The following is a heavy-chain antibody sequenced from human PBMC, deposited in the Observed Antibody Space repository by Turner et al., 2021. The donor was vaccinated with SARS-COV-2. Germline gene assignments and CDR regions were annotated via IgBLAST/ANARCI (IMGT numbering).Heavy chain of an antibody. J-gene: IGHJ3*02. D-gene: IGHD4-4*01. CDR2: FNPSGGGT. Sequence: QVQLVQSGAEAKKPGASVKISCRPSGYTFSNYYIHWVRQAPGQGLEWMGIFNPSGGGTSYAQNFQGRLTMTSDTSTSTVYMELSSLGSEDTAVYYCARDPRVPAVTKVNDAFDIWGQGTMVTVSS. CDR3: ARDPRVPAVTKVNDAFDI. V-gene: IGHV1-46*01. CDR1: GYTFSNYY.